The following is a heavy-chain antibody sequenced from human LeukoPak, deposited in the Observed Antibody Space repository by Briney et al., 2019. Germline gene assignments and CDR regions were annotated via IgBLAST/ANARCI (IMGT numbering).Heavy chain of an antibody. CDR2: IYSGDNT. CDR1: GFTFDDYG. CDR3: ARGLSGWVVSAFDI. D-gene: IGHD6-19*01. J-gene: IGHJ3*02. Sequence: GESLRLSCAASGFTFDDYGMSWVRQAPGKGLEWVSVIYSGDNTYYADSVKGRFTVSRDNSKNTLYLQMNGLRAEDTAVYYCARGLSGWVVSAFDIWGQGTMVTVSS. V-gene: IGHV3-53*01.